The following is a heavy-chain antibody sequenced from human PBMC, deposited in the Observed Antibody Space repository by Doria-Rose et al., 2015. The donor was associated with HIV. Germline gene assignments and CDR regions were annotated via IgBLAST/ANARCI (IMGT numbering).Heavy chain of an antibody. Sequence: SYYWSWIRQPAGKGLEWIGRTYIRGSTDYNPSLQSRVTISVDTSKNQFSLKVNSVTAADTAVYYCARTANWNDGRVDSWGQGTSVIVSS. V-gene: IGHV4-61*02. CDR1: SYY. J-gene: IGHJ4*02. CDR3: ARTANWNDGRVDS. CDR2: TYIRGST. D-gene: IGHD1-20*01.